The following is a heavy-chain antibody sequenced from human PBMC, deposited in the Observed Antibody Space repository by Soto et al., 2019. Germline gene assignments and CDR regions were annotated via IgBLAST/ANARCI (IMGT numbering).Heavy chain of an antibody. J-gene: IGHJ5*02. CDR2: INSDGTKT. Sequence: EVQLVESGGTLVQPGGSLRLSCAASTFTFNTYWMHWVRQAPGKGLVWVSRINSDGTKTTYADSVKGRFTISRDNAKNTVYLQMNSLTAEDTAMYYCATVATNSYNWVDPWGQGTLVTVSS. CDR3: ATVATNSYNWVDP. D-gene: IGHD5-12*01. V-gene: IGHV3-74*03. CDR1: TFTFNTYW.